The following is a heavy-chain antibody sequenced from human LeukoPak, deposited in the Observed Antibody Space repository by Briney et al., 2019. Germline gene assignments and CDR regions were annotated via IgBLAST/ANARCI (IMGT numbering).Heavy chain of an antibody. J-gene: IGHJ4*02. CDR1: GFTFSHFG. CDR3: AKGAQRGFDYSNSLEH. D-gene: IGHD4-11*01. V-gene: IGHV3-33*06. CDR2: IWSDATNQ. Sequence: GGSLRLSCEASGFTFSHFGMHWVRQAPAKGLEWVSVIWSDATNQYYGDSVKGRFTISRDNFKNTVSVQMESLRGEGTAVYYCAKGAQRGFDYSNSLEHWGEGSLVTVSS.